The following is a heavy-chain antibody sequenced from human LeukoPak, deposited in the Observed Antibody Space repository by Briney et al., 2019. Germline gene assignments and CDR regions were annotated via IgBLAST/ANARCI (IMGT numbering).Heavy chain of an antibody. J-gene: IGHJ3*02. CDR1: GYTFTTYT. Sequence: ASVKVSCKPSGYTFTTYTMHWVRQAPGQRLEWMGWINTGNGNTKYSQKFQGRVTITRDTSASTAYMELSSLRSEDTAVYYCAREGETVNYGDNAFDIWGQGTMVTVSS. CDR2: INTGNGNT. CDR3: AREGETVNYGDNAFDI. D-gene: IGHD4-17*01. V-gene: IGHV1-3*04.